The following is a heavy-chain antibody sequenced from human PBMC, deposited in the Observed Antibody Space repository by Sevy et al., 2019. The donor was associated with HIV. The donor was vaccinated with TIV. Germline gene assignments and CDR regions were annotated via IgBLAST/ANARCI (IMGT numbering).Heavy chain of an antibody. D-gene: IGHD1-7*01. CDR1: GFTFSNYW. V-gene: IGHV3-7*01. CDR3: AREQITGSISDYFDS. CDR2: INQDGSEK. J-gene: IGHJ4*02. Sequence: GGSLRLSCAASGFTFSNYWMSWVRQAPGKGLECVANINQDGSEKYYLDSVKGRFIVSRDNAKNSLYLQMNSLRAEDSAVYYCAREQITGSISDYFDSWGQGTLVTVSS.